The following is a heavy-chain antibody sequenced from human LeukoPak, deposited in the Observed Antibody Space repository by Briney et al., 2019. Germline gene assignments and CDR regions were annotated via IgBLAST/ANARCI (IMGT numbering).Heavy chain of an antibody. CDR3: ARGSLGWGSEPEYFDY. J-gene: IGHJ4*01. CDR1: GYTFTSHG. Sequence: ASVKVSCKASGYTFTSHGFSWVRQAPGQGLEWMGWISPFNGITNYAEKFRARVTMTTDTSTSTVAMELRSLRSDDTGVYYCARGSLGWGSEPEYFDYWGQGTLVTVSS. V-gene: IGHV1-18*01. CDR2: ISPFNGIT. D-gene: IGHD1-14*01.